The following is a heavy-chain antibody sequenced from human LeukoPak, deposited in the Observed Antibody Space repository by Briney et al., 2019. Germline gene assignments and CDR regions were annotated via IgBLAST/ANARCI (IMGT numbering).Heavy chain of an antibody. CDR2: IYLGDSDT. CDR1: GYSFTNYW. CDR3: ARQWGDCSSTSCYSAY. D-gene: IGHD2-2*01. Sequence: GESLKISCKGSGYSFTNYWIGWVRQMPGKGLEWMGIIYLGDSDTRYSPSFQGQVTISADKSISTAYLQWSSLKASDTAIYYCARQWGDCSSTSCYSAYWGQGTLVTVSS. J-gene: IGHJ4*02. V-gene: IGHV5-51*01.